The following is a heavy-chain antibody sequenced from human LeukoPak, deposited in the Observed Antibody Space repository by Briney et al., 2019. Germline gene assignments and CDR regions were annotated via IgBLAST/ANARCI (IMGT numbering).Heavy chain of an antibody. CDR2: INSDGSST. Sequence: GGSLRLSCAASGFTFSSYWMHWVRQAPGKGLVWVSRINSDGSSTSYADSVKGRFTISRDNAKNTLYLQMNSLRAEDTAVYYCARVYDYGSGSSPCYYGMDVWGQGTTVTVSS. V-gene: IGHV3-74*01. D-gene: IGHD3-10*01. CDR1: GFTFSSYW. CDR3: ARVYDYGSGSSPCYYGMDV. J-gene: IGHJ6*02.